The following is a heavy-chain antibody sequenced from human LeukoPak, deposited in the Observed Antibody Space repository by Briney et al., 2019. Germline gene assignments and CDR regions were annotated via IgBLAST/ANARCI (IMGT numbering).Heavy chain of an antibody. V-gene: IGHV4-34*01. CDR1: GGFFSGYY. Sequence: PAETLSLTCAVYGGFFSGYYWSWIRHPPGKGLEWIGEMNHRGSHNYNTSLKSRVPISEDTSKNQFSLKMDSVAAADQAVIYFARGCGDFNYGDYVGGPIDAGNHEYFQRWGQGSLVTVS. CDR2: MNHRGSH. J-gene: IGHJ1*01. D-gene: IGHD4-17*01. CDR3: ARGCGDFNYGDYVGGPIDAGNHEYFQR.